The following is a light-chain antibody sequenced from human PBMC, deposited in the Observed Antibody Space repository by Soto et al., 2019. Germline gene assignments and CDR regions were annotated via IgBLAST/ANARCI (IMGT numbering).Light chain of an antibody. CDR3: SSYTSSSTVV. CDR2: EVS. CDR1: SSDVGGYNY. J-gene: IGLJ2*01. V-gene: IGLV2-14*01. Sequence: QSALTQPASVSGSPGQSLTISCTGTSSDVGGYNYVSWYQQHPGKAPKLMTYEVSNRRSGGSNRFSGSKSGNTASLTISGLQAEDEGGYYCSSYTSSSTVVFGGGTELTVL.